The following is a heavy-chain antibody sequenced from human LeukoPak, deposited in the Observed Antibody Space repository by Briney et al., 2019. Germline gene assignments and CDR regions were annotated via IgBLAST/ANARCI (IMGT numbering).Heavy chain of an antibody. CDR1: GFIFSGYG. V-gene: IGHV3-30*18. J-gene: IGHJ6*04. CDR2: ISYDGSNK. Sequence: GRSLRLSCAASGFIFSGYGMHWVRQAPGKGLEWVAVISYDGSNKYYADSVKGRFTISRDSSKNTLYLQMNSLRAEDTAVYYCAKDAGLLLRYYYYGMDVWGKGTTVTVSS. CDR3: AKDAGLLLRYYYYGMDV. D-gene: IGHD2-15*01.